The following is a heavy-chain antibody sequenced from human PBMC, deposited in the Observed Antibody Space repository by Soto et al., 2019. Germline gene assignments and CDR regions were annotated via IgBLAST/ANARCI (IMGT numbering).Heavy chain of an antibody. CDR3: AKHSNRDGYNPYFDY. V-gene: IGHV3-30*18. D-gene: IGHD5-12*01. J-gene: IGHJ4*02. Sequence: GGSLRLSCAASGFTFSSYGMHWVRQAPGKGLEWVAVISYDGSNKYYADSVKGRFTISRGNSKNTLYLQMNSLRAEDTAVYYCAKHSNRDGYNPYFDYWGQGSLVTVS. CDR2: ISYDGSNK. CDR1: GFTFSSYG.